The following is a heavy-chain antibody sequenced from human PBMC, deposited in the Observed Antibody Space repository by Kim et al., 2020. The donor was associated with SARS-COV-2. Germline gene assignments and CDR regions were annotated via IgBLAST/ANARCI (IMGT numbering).Heavy chain of an antibody. Sequence: GGSLRLSCAASGFTFSGSAMHWVRQASGKGLEWVGRIRSKANSYATAYAASVKGRFTISRDDSKNTAYLQMNSLKTEDTAVYYCTRLKEGEARKFDYWGQGTLVTVSS. CDR1: GFTFSGSA. D-gene: IGHD6-6*01. V-gene: IGHV3-73*01. J-gene: IGHJ4*02. CDR2: IRSKANSYAT. CDR3: TRLKEGEARKFDY.